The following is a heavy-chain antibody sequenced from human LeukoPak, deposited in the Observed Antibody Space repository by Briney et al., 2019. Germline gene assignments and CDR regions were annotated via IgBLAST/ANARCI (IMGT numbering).Heavy chain of an antibody. CDR1: GGSISSYY. CDR2: IYYSGST. CDR3: ARSGDGYNFRGPRT. V-gene: IGHV4-59*01. Sequence: SETLSLTCTVSGGSISSYYWSWIRQPPGKGLEWIGYIYYSGSTNYNPSLKSRVTISVDTSKNQFSLKLSSVTAADTAVYYCARSGDGYNFRGPRTWGQGTLVTVSS. D-gene: IGHD5-24*01. J-gene: IGHJ5*02.